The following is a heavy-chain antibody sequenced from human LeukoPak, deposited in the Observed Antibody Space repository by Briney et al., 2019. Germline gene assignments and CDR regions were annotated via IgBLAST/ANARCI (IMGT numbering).Heavy chain of an antibody. CDR1: GGSISSSSYY. CDR3: ARDSVMTTVPPFDY. J-gene: IGHJ4*02. Sequence: PSETLSLTCTVSGGSISSSSYYWGWIRQPPGKGLEWIGSIYYSGSTYYNPSLKSRVTISVDTSKNQFSLKLSSVTAADTAVYYCARDSVMTTVPPFDYWGQGTLVTVSS. D-gene: IGHD4-11*01. V-gene: IGHV4-39*07. CDR2: IYYSGST.